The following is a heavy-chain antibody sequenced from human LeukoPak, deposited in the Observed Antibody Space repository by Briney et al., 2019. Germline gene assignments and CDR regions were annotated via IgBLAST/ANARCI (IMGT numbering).Heavy chain of an antibody. D-gene: IGHD5-12*01. CDR1: GFTFSNYA. V-gene: IGHV3-23*01. CDR2: ISSSGSTT. J-gene: IGHJ4*02. Sequence: GGSLRLSCLGSGFTFSNYAIRWVRQAPGKGLEWVSAISSSGSTTYYADSVKGRFTISRDNSRNTVYLQMNSLRAEDTAVYYCARMNSGYEDYWGQGTLVTVSS. CDR3: ARMNSGYEDY.